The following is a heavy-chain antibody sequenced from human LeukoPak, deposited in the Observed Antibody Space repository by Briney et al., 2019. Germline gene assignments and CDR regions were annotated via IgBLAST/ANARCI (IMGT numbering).Heavy chain of an antibody. CDR3: ARDLGYCSSTSCSTVNWFDP. D-gene: IGHD2-2*02. J-gene: IGHJ5*02. Sequence: GESLKISCKGSGYSFTSYWIGWVHQMPGKGLEWMGIIYPGDSDTRYSPSFQGQVTISADKSISTAYLQWSSLKASDTAMYYCARDLGYCSSTSCSTVNWFDPWGQGTLVTVSS. CDR2: IYPGDSDT. CDR1: GYSFTSYW. V-gene: IGHV5-51*07.